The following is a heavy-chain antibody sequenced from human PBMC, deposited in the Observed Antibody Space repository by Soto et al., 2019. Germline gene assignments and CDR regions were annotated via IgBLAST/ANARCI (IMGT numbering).Heavy chain of an antibody. CDR2: LSAYNGNT. CDR1: GYTFTSYG. CDR3: AREPGHYCRSTSCPGSDS. Sequence: QVQLVQAGAELKKPGASVKVSCKASGYTFTSYGLSWVRQAPGQGIEWRGWLSAYNGNTNNAQKRLGRVTMTTDTTTSTEYMELRSLRSDETAVYYCAREPGHYCRSTSCPGSDSWGQGTLVTVSS. D-gene: IGHD2-2*01. J-gene: IGHJ4*02. V-gene: IGHV1-18*01.